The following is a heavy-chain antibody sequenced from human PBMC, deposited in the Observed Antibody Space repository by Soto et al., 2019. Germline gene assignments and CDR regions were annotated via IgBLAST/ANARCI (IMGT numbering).Heavy chain of an antibody. D-gene: IGHD3-10*01. CDR2: ISSSSSYI. Sequence: GGSLRLSCAASGFTFSSYSMNWVRQAPGKGLEWVSSISSSSSYIYYADSVKGRFTISRDNAKNSLYLQMNSLRAEDTAVYYCARDNARILWFGELIGNPWGQGTLVTVSS. J-gene: IGHJ5*02. CDR1: GFTFSSYS. V-gene: IGHV3-21*01. CDR3: ARDNARILWFGELIGNP.